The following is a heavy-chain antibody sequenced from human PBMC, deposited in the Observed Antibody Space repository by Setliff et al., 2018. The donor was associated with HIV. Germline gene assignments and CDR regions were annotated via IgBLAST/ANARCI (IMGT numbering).Heavy chain of an antibody. D-gene: IGHD3-10*01. V-gene: IGHV3-9*01. Sequence: GGSLRLSCAASGFTFSNYGMNWVRQATGKGLEWVSGISWNSVNIGYADSVKGRFTISRDNAKNSLYLQMNSLRAEDTAFYYCAKDTTVRGVRSYYVDVWGKGTTVTVS. CDR3: AKDTTVRGVRSYYVDV. J-gene: IGHJ6*03. CDR2: ISWNSVNI. CDR1: GFTFSNYG.